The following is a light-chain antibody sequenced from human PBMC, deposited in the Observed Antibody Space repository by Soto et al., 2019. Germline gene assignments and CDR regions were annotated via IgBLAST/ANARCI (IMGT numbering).Light chain of an antibody. Sequence: EIVLKHSQGTLSLSPGERATLSCRASQSVSSSYLAWYQQKPGQAPRLLIYGASSRATGIPDRFSGSGSGTDFTLTISRLEPEDFAVYYCQQYGSSRITFGQGTRLEIK. CDR2: GAS. CDR3: QQYGSSRIT. V-gene: IGKV3-20*01. J-gene: IGKJ5*01. CDR1: QSVSSSY.